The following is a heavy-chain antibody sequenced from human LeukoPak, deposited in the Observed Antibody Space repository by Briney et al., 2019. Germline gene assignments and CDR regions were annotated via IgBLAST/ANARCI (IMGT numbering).Heavy chain of an antibody. D-gene: IGHD1-26*01. Sequence: PSETLSLTCTVSGDSIRIYYSSWIRLPPGKGLEWISYLSKSGNTNYSTSLKSRVTIFGDKSKNQFLLKLSSVNAADTAVYYCARARYVNSYYAFDIWGQGTLVTVSS. CDR1: GDSIRIYY. CDR2: LSKSGNT. CDR3: ARARYVNSYYAFDI. J-gene: IGHJ3*02. V-gene: IGHV4-59*01.